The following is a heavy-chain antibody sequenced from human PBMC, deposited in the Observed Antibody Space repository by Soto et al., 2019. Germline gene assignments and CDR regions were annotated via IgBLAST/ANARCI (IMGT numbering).Heavy chain of an antibody. Sequence: SETLSLTCTVSGGSISSGGYYWSWIRQHPGKGLEWIGYIYYSGSTYYNPSLKSRVTISVDTSKNQFSLKLSSVTAADTAVYYCARDLDYCSGGSCGWFDYRGQGTLVTVSS. CDR3: ARDLDYCSGGSCGWFDY. CDR2: IYYSGST. V-gene: IGHV4-31*03. D-gene: IGHD2-15*01. CDR1: GGSISSGGYY. J-gene: IGHJ5*01.